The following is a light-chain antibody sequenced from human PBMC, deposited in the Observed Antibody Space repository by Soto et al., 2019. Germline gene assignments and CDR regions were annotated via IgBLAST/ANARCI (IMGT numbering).Light chain of an antibody. V-gene: IGKV3-11*01. J-gene: IGKJ2*01. CDR2: DAS. CDR3: QQRSNWPPYT. CDR1: QSVSSY. Sequence: EIVLIQSPATLSLSPGERATLSCRASQSVSSYLAWYQHKPGQAPRLLIYDASNRATGIPARFSGSGSGTDFTLTISSLEPEDFAVYYCQQRSNWPPYTFGQGTKLEIK.